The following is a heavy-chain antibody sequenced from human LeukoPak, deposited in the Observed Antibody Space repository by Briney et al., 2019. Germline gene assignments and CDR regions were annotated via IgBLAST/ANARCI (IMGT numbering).Heavy chain of an antibody. Sequence: GGSLRLSCAGSDFSFITYGMSWVRQAPGKGLEWVSGINWNGGSTGYADSVKGRFTISRDNAKNSLYLQMNSLRAEDTALYYCARVRDYYDSSGYLDAFDIWGQGTMVTVSS. CDR1: DFSFITYG. V-gene: IGHV3-20*04. CDR2: INWNGGST. D-gene: IGHD3-22*01. CDR3: ARVRDYYDSSGYLDAFDI. J-gene: IGHJ3*02.